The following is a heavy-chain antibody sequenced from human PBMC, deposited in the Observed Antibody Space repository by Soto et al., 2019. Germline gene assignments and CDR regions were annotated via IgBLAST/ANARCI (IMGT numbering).Heavy chain of an antibody. D-gene: IGHD3-22*01. J-gene: IGHJ3*02. CDR3: ARGNSRITMIVVVMNDAFDI. CDR2: INPSGGST. Sequence: PSVKVSCKASGYTFTSYYMHWVRQAPGQGLEWMGIINPSGGSTSYAQKFQGRVTMTRDTSTSTVYMELSSLRSEDTAVYYCARGNSRITMIVVVMNDAFDIWGQGTMVTVSS. CDR1: GYTFTSYY. V-gene: IGHV1-46*01.